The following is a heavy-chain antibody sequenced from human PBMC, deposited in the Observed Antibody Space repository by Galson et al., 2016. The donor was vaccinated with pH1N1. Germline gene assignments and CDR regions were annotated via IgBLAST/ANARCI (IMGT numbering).Heavy chain of an antibody. V-gene: IGHV4-39*01. CDR3: ASRGSSFWVF. J-gene: IGHJ4*02. D-gene: IGHD6-13*01. CDR1: GASVTSRSHY. Sequence: LTXTVSGASVTSRSHYWDWIRQPPGKGLEWLGNIHSSGSSYYNPSLKSLVSISVDTSKNQFSLHVRSVTDADTAVYYCASRGSSFWVFWGQGTLATVSS. CDR2: IHSSGSS.